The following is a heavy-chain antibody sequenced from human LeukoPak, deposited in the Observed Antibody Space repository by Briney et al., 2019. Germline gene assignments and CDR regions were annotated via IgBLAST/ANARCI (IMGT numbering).Heavy chain of an antibody. CDR3: ARDLGSSWYL. J-gene: IGHJ5*02. CDR1: GYTFTSYG. Sequence: ASVKVSCKASGYTFTSYGISWVRQAPGQGLEWMGGIIPIFGTANYAQKFQGRVTITADESTSTAYMELSSLRSEDTAVYYCARDLGSSWYLWGQGTLVTVSS. CDR2: IIPIFGTA. D-gene: IGHD6-13*01. V-gene: IGHV1-69*13.